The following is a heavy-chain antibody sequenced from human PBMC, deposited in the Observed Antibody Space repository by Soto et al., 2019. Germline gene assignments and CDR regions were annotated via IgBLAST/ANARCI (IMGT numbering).Heavy chain of an antibody. CDR2: VSSSGRDT. Sequence: DVQLWESGGGLVPPGGSLRLSCVASGFTFSSYAMSWVRQAPGKRLEWVASVSSSGRDTYYADSVKGRFTIARDNSENTVYLQMNSLRDEDTAVYYCAKDGSGTYRRDDYWGQGTQVTVSS. J-gene: IGHJ4*02. CDR3: AKDGSGTYRRDDY. CDR1: GFTFSSYA. D-gene: IGHD1-26*01. V-gene: IGHV3-23*01.